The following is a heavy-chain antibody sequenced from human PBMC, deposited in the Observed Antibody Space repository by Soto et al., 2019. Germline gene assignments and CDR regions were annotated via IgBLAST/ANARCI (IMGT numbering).Heavy chain of an antibody. D-gene: IGHD3-9*01. V-gene: IGHV4-59*01. Sequence: SETLSLTCTVSGGSISTYYWSWIRQPPGKGLECIGYIYYSGSTNYIPSLKSRVTISVDTSKNQFSLKLSSVTAADTAVFYCARGNYDFLTGYYIEYFDYWGQGTLVTVSS. CDR3: ARGNYDFLTGYYIEYFDY. J-gene: IGHJ4*02. CDR2: IYYSGST. CDR1: GGSISTYY.